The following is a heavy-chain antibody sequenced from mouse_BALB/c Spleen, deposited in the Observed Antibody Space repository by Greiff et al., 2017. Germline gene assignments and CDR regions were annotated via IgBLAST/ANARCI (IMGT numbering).Heavy chain of an antibody. CDR1: GFTFSSYA. V-gene: IGHV5-6-5*01. Sequence: EVKLVESGGGLVKPGGFLKLSCAASGFTFSSYAMSWVRQTPEKRLEWVASISSGGSTYYPDSVKGRFTISRDNARNILYLQMSSLRSEDTAMYYCARGGIHYYIDYWGQGTTLTVSS. J-gene: IGHJ2*01. CDR2: ISSGGST. D-gene: IGHD1-2*01. CDR3: ARGGIHYYIDY.